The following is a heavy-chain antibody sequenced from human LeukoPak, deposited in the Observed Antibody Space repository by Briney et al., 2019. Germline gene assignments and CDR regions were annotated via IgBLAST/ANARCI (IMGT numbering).Heavy chain of an antibody. Sequence: GGSLRLSCAASGFTFSSYGMHWVRQAPGKGLEWVAVIWYDGSNKYYADSVKGRFTISGDNSKSTLYLQMNSLRAEDTAVYYCARDPPLNPFDIWGQGTMVTVSS. V-gene: IGHV3-33*01. CDR1: GFTFSSYG. CDR3: ARDPPLNPFDI. J-gene: IGHJ3*02. CDR2: IWYDGSNK.